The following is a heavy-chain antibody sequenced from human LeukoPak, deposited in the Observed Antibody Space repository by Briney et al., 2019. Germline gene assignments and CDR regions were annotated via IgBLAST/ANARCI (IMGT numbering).Heavy chain of an antibody. CDR2: ISSSSSYI. J-gene: IGHJ6*02. V-gene: IGHV3-21*01. CDR1: GFTFSSYS. CDR3: ASLERITIFGGAFPNRMDV. D-gene: IGHD3-3*01. Sequence: GGSLRLSCAASGFTFSSYSMNWVRQAPGKGLEWVSSISSSSSYIYYADSVKGRFTISRDNAKNSLYLQMNSLRAEDTAVYYCASLERITIFGGAFPNRMDVWGQGTTVTVSS.